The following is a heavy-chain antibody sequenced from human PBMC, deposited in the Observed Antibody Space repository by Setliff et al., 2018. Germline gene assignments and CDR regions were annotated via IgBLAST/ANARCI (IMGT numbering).Heavy chain of an antibody. CDR3: ARDPAPRLRFLERFDP. D-gene: IGHD3-3*01. CDR1: GDTSTTYA. J-gene: IGHJ5*02. V-gene: IGHV1-3*01. CDR2: INAGNGNI. Sequence: ASVKVSCKASGDTSTTYAIHWVRQAPGQGLEWMGWINAGNGNIRYSQNFQGRVTITRDTSTSTAYMELRSLRSDDTAVYYCARDPAPRLRFLERFDPWGQGTLVTVSS.